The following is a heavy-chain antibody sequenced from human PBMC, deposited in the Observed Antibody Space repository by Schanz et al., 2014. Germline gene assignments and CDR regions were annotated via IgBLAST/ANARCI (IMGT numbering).Heavy chain of an antibody. J-gene: IGHJ3*02. CDR3: ARENLNWEAFDI. Sequence: QVQLVESGGGLVKPGGSLRLSCAASGFIFNDYYMNWIRQAPGKELEWLSYISRDGTTSYYADSVKGRFTISRDNAKNSLYLEMTSLRGEDTAVYYCARENLNWEAFDIWGQGTVVTVSS. V-gene: IGHV3-11*01. CDR2: ISRDGTTS. D-gene: IGHD7-27*01. CDR1: GFIFNDYY.